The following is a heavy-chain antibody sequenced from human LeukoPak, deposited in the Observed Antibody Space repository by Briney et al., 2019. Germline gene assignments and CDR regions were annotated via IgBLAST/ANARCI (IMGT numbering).Heavy chain of an antibody. V-gene: IGHV4-39*01. CDR2: T. CDR1: GVSIRSGRYY. J-gene: IGHJ5*02. CDR3: ARHETTSNSFDP. D-gene: IGHD1-1*01. Sequence: SETLSLTCSVYGVSIRSGRYYWGWIRQPPGKDLEWIGSTYSNPSLKTRLSISVDTSNNEVSLRLNSVTAADTAIYYCARHETTSNSFDPWGQGILVSVSS.